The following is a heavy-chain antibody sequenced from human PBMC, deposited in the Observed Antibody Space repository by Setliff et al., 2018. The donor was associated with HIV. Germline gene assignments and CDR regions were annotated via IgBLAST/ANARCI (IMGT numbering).Heavy chain of an antibody. CDR3: GREARGGYFDY. V-gene: IGHV1-2*02. J-gene: IGHJ4*02. D-gene: IGHD2-15*01. Sequence: GASVKVSCKASGYTFSDYFMHWVRQAPGQGLEWVGWISPNNGDTTIPQRFQGRVTMTSDTSINTAYMELSSLRSDDTAVYYCGREARGGYFDYWGQGTLVTVSS. CDR1: GYTFSDYF. CDR2: ISPNNGDT.